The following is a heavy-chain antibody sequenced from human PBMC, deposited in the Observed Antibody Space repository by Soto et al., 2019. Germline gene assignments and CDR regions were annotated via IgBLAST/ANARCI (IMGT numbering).Heavy chain of an antibody. CDR2: IGTAGDT. CDR1: GFTFSSYD. J-gene: IGHJ5*02. V-gene: IGHV3-13*04. D-gene: IGHD3-3*01. Sequence: EVQLVESGGGLVQPGGSLRLSCAASGFTFSSYDMHWVRQATGKGLEWVSAIGTAGDTYYPGSVKGRFTISRENAKNSLDLQMNSLRAGDTAVYYCARASLAWSLDPWGQGTLVTVSS. CDR3: ARASLAWSLDP.